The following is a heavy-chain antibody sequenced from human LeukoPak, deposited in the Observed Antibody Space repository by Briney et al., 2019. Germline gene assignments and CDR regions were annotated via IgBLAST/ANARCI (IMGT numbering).Heavy chain of an antibody. CDR2: ISAYNGNT. V-gene: IGHV1-18*01. CDR1: GYTFTSYG. D-gene: IGHD1/OR15-1a*01. J-gene: IGHJ4*02. CDR3: ARVVRLEHINDY. Sequence: ASVKVSCKASGYTFTSYGISWVRQAPGQGLEWMGWISAYNGNTNYAQKLQGRVTMTTDASTSTAYMELRSLRSDDTAVYYCARVVRLEHINDYWGQGTLVTVSS.